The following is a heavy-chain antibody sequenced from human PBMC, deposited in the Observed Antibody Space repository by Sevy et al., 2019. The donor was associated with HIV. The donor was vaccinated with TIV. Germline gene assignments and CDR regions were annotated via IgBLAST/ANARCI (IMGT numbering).Heavy chain of an antibody. J-gene: IGHJ4*02. V-gene: IGHV3-30-3*01. Sequence: GGSLRLSCEASGFTFTRYAFHWVRQAPGKGLEWVAVISKEGTNKYYIDSVKGRFTISRDNSRNTLFLQMERLRAEATAMYFCARDPHAVPHWGSFDSWGQGTLVTVSS. D-gene: IGHD3-16*01. CDR3: ARDPHAVPHWGSFDS. CDR2: ISKEGTNK. CDR1: GFTFTRYA.